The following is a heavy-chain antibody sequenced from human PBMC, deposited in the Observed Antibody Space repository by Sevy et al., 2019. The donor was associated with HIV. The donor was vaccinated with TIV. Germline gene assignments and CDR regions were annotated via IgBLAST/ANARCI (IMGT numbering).Heavy chain of an antibody. V-gene: IGHV4-38-2*02. J-gene: IGHJ3*02. CDR3: ARTPLVRGIISIFDI. Sequence: SETLSLTCTVSGGSISSAYYWGWIRQPPGKGLEWIGSIWNGGNTYYNPSLKGRVAISVDTSKKRFSLRLSSVTAADTAVYYCARTPLVRGIISIFDIWGQGTRVTVSS. CDR1: GGSISSAYY. CDR2: IWNGGNT. D-gene: IGHD3-10*01.